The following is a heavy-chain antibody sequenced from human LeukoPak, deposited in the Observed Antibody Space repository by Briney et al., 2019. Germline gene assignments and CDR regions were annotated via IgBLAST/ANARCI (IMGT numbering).Heavy chain of an antibody. V-gene: IGHV3-53*01. J-gene: IGHJ4*02. CDR2: FYSPGST. Sequence: GGSLILSCAASGFTVTTKSMAWVRQAPGRGLEWVSVFYSPGSTYYADSVHGRFTISRDNSKNTLYLQMNSLRAEDTAVYYCAKDALRTSGWYYFDYWGQGTLVAVSS. CDR3: AKDALRTSGWYYFDY. D-gene: IGHD6-19*01. CDR1: GFTVTTKS.